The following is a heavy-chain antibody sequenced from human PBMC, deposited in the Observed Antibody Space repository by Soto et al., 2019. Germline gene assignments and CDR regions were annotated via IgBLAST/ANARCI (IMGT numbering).Heavy chain of an antibody. CDR2: IYRTGST. D-gene: IGHD1-7*01. CDR1: GGSFTSNNW. CDR3: ASRDPGTSVDY. Sequence: PSETLSLTCAVAGGSFTSNNWWTWVRQPPGQGLEWIGEIYRTGSTNYNPSLKSRVTISLDKSENQFSLKVTSLTAADTAVYYCASRDPGTSVDYWGQGTLVTVSS. V-gene: IGHV4-4*02. J-gene: IGHJ4*02.